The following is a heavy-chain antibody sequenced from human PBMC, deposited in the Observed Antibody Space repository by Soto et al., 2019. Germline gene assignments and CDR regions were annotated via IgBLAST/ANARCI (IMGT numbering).Heavy chain of an antibody. Sequence: QVQLQESGPGLVKPSETLSPTCTVSGGSVSSDTHYWSWIRQPPGKRLEWIGFIYSSGSTNYNPSLKSRVTMSVDTSKNQFSLKLRSVIVADTAVYHCARFVRSCSGTTCYTRADVWGQGTTVTVSS. CDR2: IYSSGST. V-gene: IGHV4-61*01. J-gene: IGHJ6*02. D-gene: IGHD2-2*02. CDR1: GGSVSSDTHY. CDR3: ARFVRSCSGTTCYTRADV.